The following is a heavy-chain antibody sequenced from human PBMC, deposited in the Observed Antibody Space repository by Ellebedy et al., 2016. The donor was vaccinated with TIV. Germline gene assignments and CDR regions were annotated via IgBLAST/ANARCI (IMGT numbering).Heavy chain of an antibody. CDR3: ARDLGRNSNYLEY. CDR2: INPNVATT. CDR1: GYTFTTYY. V-gene: IGHV1-46*01. J-gene: IGHJ4*02. D-gene: IGHD4-11*01. Sequence: AASVKVSCKASGYTFTTYYIHWARQAPGQGLEWMGIINPNVATTSYAQKFEGRVTMTRDTSTSTVYMEVSSLRSEDTAVYYCARDLGRNSNYLEYWGQGTPVTVSS.